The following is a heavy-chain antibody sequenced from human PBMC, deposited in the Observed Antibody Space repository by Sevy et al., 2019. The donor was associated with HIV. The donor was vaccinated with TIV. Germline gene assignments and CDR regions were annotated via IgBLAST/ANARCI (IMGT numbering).Heavy chain of an antibody. V-gene: IGHV3-11*01. J-gene: IGHJ4*02. D-gene: IGHD1-26*01. Sequence: VGSLRLSCAASGFTFSDYYMSWIRQAPGKGLEWVSYISSSGSTIYYADSVKGRFTISRDNSKNTLFLQMNSLRAEDTAVYFCAKWSELPSSPFDYWGQGTLVTVSS. CDR3: AKWSELPSSPFDY. CDR2: ISSSGSTI. CDR1: GFTFSDYY.